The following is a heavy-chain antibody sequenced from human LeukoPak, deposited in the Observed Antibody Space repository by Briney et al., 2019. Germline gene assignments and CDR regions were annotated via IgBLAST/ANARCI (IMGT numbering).Heavy chain of an antibody. J-gene: IGHJ3*02. Sequence: SETLSLTCAVYGGSFSGYYWSWIRQPPGKGLEGIGEINHSGSTNYNPSLKSRVTISVDTSKNQFSLKLSSVTAADTAVYYCARGGSSGWYGTDDAFDIWGQGTMVTVSS. CDR1: GGSFSGYY. CDR2: INHSGST. CDR3: ARGGSSGWYGTDDAFDI. D-gene: IGHD6-19*01. V-gene: IGHV4-34*01.